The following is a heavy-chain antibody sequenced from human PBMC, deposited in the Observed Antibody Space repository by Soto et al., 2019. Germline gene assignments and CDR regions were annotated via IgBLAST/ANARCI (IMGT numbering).Heavy chain of an antibody. CDR2: FDPEDGET. Sequence: ASVKVSCKVSGYTLTELSMHWVRQAPGKGLEWMGGFDPEDGETIYAQKFQGRVTMTEDTSTDTAYMELSSLRSEDTAVYYCATMGWYYYYDSSGYYFDYWGQGTLVTVSS. J-gene: IGHJ4*02. V-gene: IGHV1-24*01. D-gene: IGHD3-22*01. CDR3: ATMGWYYYYDSSGYYFDY. CDR1: GYTLTELS.